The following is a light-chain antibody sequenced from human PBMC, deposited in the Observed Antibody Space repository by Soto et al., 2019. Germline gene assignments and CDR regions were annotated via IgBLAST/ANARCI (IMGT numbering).Light chain of an antibody. J-gene: IGKJ5*01. CDR1: QSVSSD. Sequence: DIVMTQSPATLSVSPGERATLSCRSSQSVSSDLAWYQQKPGQAPRLLIYGASTRATGIPARFSGSGSGTDFTLTISSLEPEDFAVYYCQQRSNWPPTFGQGTRLEI. CDR3: QQRSNWPPT. CDR2: GAS. V-gene: IGKV3-11*01.